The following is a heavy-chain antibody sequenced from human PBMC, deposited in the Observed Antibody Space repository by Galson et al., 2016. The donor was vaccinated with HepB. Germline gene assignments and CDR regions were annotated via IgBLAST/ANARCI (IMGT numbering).Heavy chain of an antibody. V-gene: IGHV3-21*01. CDR1: GFTFSTYS. CDR3: VKNKLHYYYYYGMDV. CDR2: ISSSSTYI. D-gene: IGHD1/OR15-1a*01. J-gene: IGHJ6*02. Sequence: SLRLSCAASGFTFSTYSMNWVRQAPGKGLEWVSSISSSSTYIYEADSVKGRFTISRDNAKKSLYLQMNRMSSEDTAVYYCVKNKLHYYYYYGMDVWGQGTTVTVS.